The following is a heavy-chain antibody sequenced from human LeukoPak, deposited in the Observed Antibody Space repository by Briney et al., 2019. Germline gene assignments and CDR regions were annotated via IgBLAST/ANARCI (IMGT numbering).Heavy chain of an antibody. D-gene: IGHD5-18*01. Sequence: GGSLRLSCAASGFTFSSYAMSWVRQAPGEGLEWVSAISGSGGSTYYADSVKGRFTISRDNSKNTLYLQMNSLRAEDTAVYYCAKDSTGRYSYGYGHYGMDVWGQGTTVTVSS. CDR3: AKDSTGRYSYGYGHYGMDV. CDR2: ISGSGGST. V-gene: IGHV3-23*01. CDR1: GFTFSSYA. J-gene: IGHJ6*02.